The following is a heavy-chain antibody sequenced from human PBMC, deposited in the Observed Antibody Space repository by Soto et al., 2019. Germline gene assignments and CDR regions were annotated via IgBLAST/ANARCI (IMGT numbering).Heavy chain of an antibody. CDR3: ARGDCVGGSCYSLAGSFYYYMDA. V-gene: IGHV3-74*02. CDR1: GFTFSNYW. D-gene: IGHD2-15*01. J-gene: IGHJ6*03. CDR2: INSDGSVA. Sequence: EVQLVESGGGLVQPGGSLRLSCAASGFTFSNYWMYWVRQAPGKGLEWVSRINSDGSVASYADSVKGRLTISRDNVKNTLYLQMDSLSAEDTAVYYCARGDCVGGSCYSLAGSFYYYMDAWGKGTTVTVFS.